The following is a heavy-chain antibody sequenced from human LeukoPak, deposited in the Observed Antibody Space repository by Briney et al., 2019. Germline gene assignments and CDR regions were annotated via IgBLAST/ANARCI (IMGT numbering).Heavy chain of an antibody. CDR1: GDSIIGYY. J-gene: IGHJ4*02. D-gene: IGHD3-22*01. Sequence: PSETLSLTCTVSGDSIIGYYWSWIRQPPGKGLEWIGYIYNTVDTNYNPSLKSRVTVSIDMSKKQFSLRLTSVTAADTAVYYCARRRYYDGSGYNPTYYFDYWGQGILVTVSS. V-gene: IGHV4-59*01. CDR2: IYNTVDT. CDR3: ARRRYYDGSGYNPTYYFDY.